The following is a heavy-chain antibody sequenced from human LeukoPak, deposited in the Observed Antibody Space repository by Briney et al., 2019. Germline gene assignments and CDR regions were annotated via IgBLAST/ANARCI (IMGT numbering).Heavy chain of an antibody. V-gene: IGHV3-30*18. Sequence: PGGSLRLSCAASGFTFRNYGMHWVRQAPGKGLEWVAVISYEGSDKYYADSVKGRFTISRDNSKNTPYLQMNSLRAEDTAVYYCAKDSDIVVVPAAMNGWGQGTLVTVSS. CDR1: GFTFRNYG. J-gene: IGHJ4*02. CDR2: ISYEGSDK. CDR3: AKDSDIVVVPAAMNG. D-gene: IGHD2-2*01.